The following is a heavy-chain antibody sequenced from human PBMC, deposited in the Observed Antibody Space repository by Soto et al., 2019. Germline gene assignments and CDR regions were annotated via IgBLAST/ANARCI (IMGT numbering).Heavy chain of an antibody. V-gene: IGHV3-9*01. CDR3: ATEWGWGGDSIWPFDT. CDR2: ISWSSDAV. CDR1: GFTFGDYA. D-gene: IGHD6-13*01. Sequence: EVHLVESGGDLVQPGRSLRLSCVVSGFTFGDYAMHWLRQAPGKGLEWVSSISWSSDAVAYADSVKGRFTISRDNAKNSLYLQMNSLRAEDSAFYYWATEWGWGGDSIWPFDTWGQGTLIAVSS. J-gene: IGHJ4*02.